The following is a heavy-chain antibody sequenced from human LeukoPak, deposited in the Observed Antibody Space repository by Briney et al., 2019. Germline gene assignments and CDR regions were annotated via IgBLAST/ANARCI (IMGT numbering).Heavy chain of an antibody. CDR2: ISSGGSTV. J-gene: IGHJ4*02. CDR3: ARAFYGDLDY. CDR1: GFTFSSYE. Sequence: GGSLRLSCAPSGFTFSSYEINWVRQAPGKGLEWVSYISSGGSTVYYADSVKGRFTISRDNAKNSLYLQMSSLRAEDTAVYYCARAFYGDLDYWGQGTLVTVSS. D-gene: IGHD4-17*01. V-gene: IGHV3-48*03.